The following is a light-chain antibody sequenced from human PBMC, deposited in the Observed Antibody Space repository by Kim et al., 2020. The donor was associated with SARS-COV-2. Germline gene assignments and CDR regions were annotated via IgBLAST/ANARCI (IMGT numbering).Light chain of an antibody. CDR2: KDT. V-gene: IGLV3-25*03. J-gene: IGLJ1*01. CDR1: ALPKQY. CDR3: QSADSSGTFFV. Sequence: PGQTARITCSGDALPKQYAFWYQQKPGQAPVVLIYKDTERSSGIPERFSGSSSGTTVTLTISGVQAEDEADYYCQSADSSGTFFVFGTGTKVTVL.